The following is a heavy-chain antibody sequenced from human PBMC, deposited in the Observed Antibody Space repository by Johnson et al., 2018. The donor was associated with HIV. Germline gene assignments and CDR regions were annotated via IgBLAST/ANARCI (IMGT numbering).Heavy chain of an antibody. V-gene: IGHV3-23*04. Sequence: VQLVESGGGLVQPGGSLKLSCAASGFTFSGSAMHWVRQASGKGLEWVSSVTGSGGTSYYADSVKGRFTISRDNSKNSLYLQMNSLRAEDTAVYYCARGTPWDAFDIWGQGTMVTVSS. CDR1: GFTFSGSA. CDR2: VTGSGGTS. CDR3: ARGTPWDAFDI. J-gene: IGHJ3*02.